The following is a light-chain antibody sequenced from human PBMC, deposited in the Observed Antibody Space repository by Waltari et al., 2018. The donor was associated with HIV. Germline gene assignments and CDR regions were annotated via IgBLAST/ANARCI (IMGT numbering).Light chain of an antibody. J-gene: IGLJ1*01. V-gene: IGLV2-23*01. Sequence: QSALTQPASVSGSPGQSITISCIGTSSDVGGYSLVSWYQHHPGKAPQLLIFEDTERPSGVSNRFVASKSGTTASRTISGLRAEDAADYYCCSYGGFTTYVFGSGTKVTVL. CDR2: EDT. CDR3: CSYGGFTTYV. CDR1: SSDVGGYSL.